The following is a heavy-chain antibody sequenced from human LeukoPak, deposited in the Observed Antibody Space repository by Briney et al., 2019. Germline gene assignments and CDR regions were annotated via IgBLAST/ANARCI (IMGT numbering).Heavy chain of an antibody. V-gene: IGHV3-21*01. CDR3: ARGQTTVTTLPGY. D-gene: IGHD4-17*01. J-gene: IGHJ4*02. CDR2: ISSSSSYI. Sequence: GGSLRLSCAASGFTFSSYSMNWVRQAPGKGLEWVSSISSSSSYIYYADSVKGRFTISRDNAKNSLYLQMNSLRAEDTAVYYCARGQTTVTTLPGYWGQGTLVTVSS. CDR1: GFTFSSYS.